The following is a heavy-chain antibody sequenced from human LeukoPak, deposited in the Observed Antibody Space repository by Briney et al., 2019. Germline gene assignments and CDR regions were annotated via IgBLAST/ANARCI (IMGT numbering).Heavy chain of an antibody. J-gene: IGHJ5*02. V-gene: IGHV3-30*04. Sequence: QPGVSLRLSDAASGFTFRSYAMHWVRQAPGKGLEWVAVISYDGSNKYYADSVRGRFTISRDNSKNTLYLQMNSLRAEDTAVYYCARIVGAIAQNWFDPWGQGTLVTVSS. CDR3: ARIVGAIAQNWFDP. D-gene: IGHD1-26*01. CDR1: GFTFRSYA. CDR2: ISYDGSNK.